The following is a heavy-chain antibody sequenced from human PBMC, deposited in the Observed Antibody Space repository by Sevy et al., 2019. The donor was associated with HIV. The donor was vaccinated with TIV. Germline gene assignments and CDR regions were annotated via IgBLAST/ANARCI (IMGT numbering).Heavy chain of an antibody. D-gene: IGHD3-22*01. Sequence: ASVKVSCKVYGHTLNRLCMHWVRQAPGKGLEWMGSFDPEDGETFQAQKFQGRVTMTDDTSTDTAYMELSSLRSEDTAVYYCAATKDYYENRGSPFDYWGQGTLVTVSS. J-gene: IGHJ4*02. CDR2: FDPEDGET. V-gene: IGHV1-24*01. CDR3: AATKDYYENRGSPFDY. CDR1: GHTLNRLC.